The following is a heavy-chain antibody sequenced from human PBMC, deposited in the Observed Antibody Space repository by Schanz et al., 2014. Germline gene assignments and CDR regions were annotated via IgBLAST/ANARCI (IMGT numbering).Heavy chain of an antibody. J-gene: IGHJ4*02. V-gene: IGHV3-30*04. CDR1: GFTVRSYA. CDR3: AKEESPPSLVDY. CDR2: ISYDGSNQ. Sequence: VQLVESGGGLIQPGGSLRLSCAVSGFTVRSYAMHWVRQAPGKGLEWVAAISYDGSNQYYTDSVKGRFTVSRDNSKNTVYLQMNSLRAEDTAVYYCAKEESPPSLVDYWGQGTLVTVSS.